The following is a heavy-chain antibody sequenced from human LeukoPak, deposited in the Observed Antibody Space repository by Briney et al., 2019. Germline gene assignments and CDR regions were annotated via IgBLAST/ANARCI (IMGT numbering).Heavy chain of an antibody. Sequence: PGESLRLSCTASGFTFGDYAMSGVRQAPGKGLEGVGFIRRKGYGRTTEYAASVKGRFTISRDDSKSIAYLQMNSLKTGDTAVYYCIRDYNYLWGSYRPEAFDIWGQGTMVTVSS. V-gene: IGHV3-49*04. CDR3: IRDYNYLWGSYRPEAFDI. D-gene: IGHD3-16*02. CDR2: IRRKGYGRTT. J-gene: IGHJ3*02. CDR1: GFTFGDYA.